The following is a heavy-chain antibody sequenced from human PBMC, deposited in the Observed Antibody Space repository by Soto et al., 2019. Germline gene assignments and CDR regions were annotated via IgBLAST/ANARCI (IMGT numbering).Heavy chain of an antibody. J-gene: IGHJ4*02. Sequence: QVQLQQWGAGLLKPSETLSLTCAVYGGSFSGYYWTWIRQPPGTGLEWIGEINHSGSTNYNPSLKSRVTLLVDTSKNQFSLKMTSVTAADTAVYYCARDKITGLFDYWGQGTLVTVSS. V-gene: IGHV4-34*01. CDR2: INHSGST. D-gene: IGHD2-8*02. CDR3: ARDKITGLFDY. CDR1: GGSFSGYY.